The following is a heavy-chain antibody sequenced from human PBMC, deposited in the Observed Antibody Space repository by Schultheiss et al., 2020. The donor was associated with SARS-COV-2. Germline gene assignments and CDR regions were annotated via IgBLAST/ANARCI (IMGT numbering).Heavy chain of an antibody. V-gene: IGHV3-64D*06. Sequence: GGSLRLSCSASGFTFSIYAMHWVRQAPGKGLQYVSAIGSDGGRTYYADSVKGRFTISRDNSKDTLYLQMSGLRPEDTAVYYCMKEPYSGSYMTYYFDFWGQGTLVTVSS. CDR3: MKEPYSGSYMTYYFDF. CDR2: IGSDGGRT. J-gene: IGHJ4*02. CDR1: GFTFSIYA. D-gene: IGHD1-26*01.